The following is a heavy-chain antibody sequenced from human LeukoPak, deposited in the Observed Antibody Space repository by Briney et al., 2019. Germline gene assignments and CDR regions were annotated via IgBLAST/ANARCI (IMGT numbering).Heavy chain of an antibody. D-gene: IGHD2-2*01. V-gene: IGHV1-18*01. J-gene: IGHJ5*02. Sequence: ASVKVSCKASGYTFTSYGISWVRQAPGQGLEWMGWTSAYNGNTNYAQKLQGRVTMTTDTSTSTAYMELRSLRSDDTAVYYCARDLRWQPKVVPAASNWFDPWGQGTLVTVSS. CDR2: TSAYNGNT. CDR3: ARDLRWQPKVVPAASNWFDP. CDR1: GYTFTSYG.